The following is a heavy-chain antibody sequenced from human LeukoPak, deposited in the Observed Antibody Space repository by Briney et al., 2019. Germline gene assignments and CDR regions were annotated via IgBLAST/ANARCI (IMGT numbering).Heavy chain of an antibody. CDR1: GGSISSYY. D-gene: IGHD2-2*01. V-gene: IGHV4-59*01. CDR2: IYYSGST. J-gene: IGHJ4*02. CDR3: ATGYCSSTSCYLRY. Sequence: PSETLSLTCTVSGGSISSYYWSWIRQPPGKGLEWIGYIYYSGSTNYNPSLKSRVTISVDTSKNQFSLKLSSVTAADTAVYYCATGYCSSTSCYLRYWGQGTLVTVSS.